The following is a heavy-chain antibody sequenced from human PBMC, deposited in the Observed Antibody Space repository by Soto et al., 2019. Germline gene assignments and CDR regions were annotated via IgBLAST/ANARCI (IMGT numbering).Heavy chain of an antibody. CDR2: INSDGSST. V-gene: IGHV3-74*01. CDR3: ARDSNAFADYYYYYMDV. D-gene: IGHD3-16*01. Sequence: GGSLRLSCAASGFTFSSYWMHWVRQAPGKGLVWVSRINSDGSSTSYADSVKGRFTISRDNAKNTLYLQMNSLRAEDTAVYYCARDSNAFADYYYYYMDVWGKGTTVTVSS. CDR1: GFTFSSYW. J-gene: IGHJ6*03.